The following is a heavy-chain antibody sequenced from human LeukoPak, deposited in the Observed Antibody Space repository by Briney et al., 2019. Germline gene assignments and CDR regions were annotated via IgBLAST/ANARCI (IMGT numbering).Heavy chain of an antibody. V-gene: IGHV3-7*01. CDR2: IDEGGSAK. CDR1: GFTFANFW. J-gene: IGHJ3*02. Sequence: GGSLRLSCAASGFTFANFWMRWVRQAPGKGLEWVASIDEGGSAKNYADSLKGRFTVSRENAKNLLYLQMNSLRVEDTAVYYCGRSKDRALNIWGQGTMVTVSS. CDR3: GRSKDRALNI.